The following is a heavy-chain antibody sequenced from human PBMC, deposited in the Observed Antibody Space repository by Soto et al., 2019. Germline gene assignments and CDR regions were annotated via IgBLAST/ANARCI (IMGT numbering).Heavy chain of an antibody. J-gene: IGHJ4*02. Sequence: WETLSLTCTVSGGSISSSSYYWGWIRQPPGKGLEWIGGIYYSGSTYYNPSLKSRVTISVDTSKNQFSLKLSSVTAADTAVYYCASSFRGYSGYHFDDWGQGTLVTVSS. CDR3: ASSFRGYSGYHFDD. D-gene: IGHD5-12*01. V-gene: IGHV4-39*01. CDR1: GGSISSSSYY. CDR2: IYYSGST.